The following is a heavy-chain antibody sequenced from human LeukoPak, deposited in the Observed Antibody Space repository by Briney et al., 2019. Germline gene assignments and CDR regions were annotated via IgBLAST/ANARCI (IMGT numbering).Heavy chain of an antibody. Sequence: PGGSLRLSCAASGFTFSSYSINWVRQAPGKGLEWVSSISSSSTYKYYADSVKGRFTISRDNAKNSLYLQMNSLRAEDTAVYYCARDYGSGLLWFGEFDYWGQGTLVTVSS. CDR3: ARDYGSGLLWFGEFDY. CDR2: ISSSSTYK. V-gene: IGHV3-21*01. D-gene: IGHD3-10*01. CDR1: GFTFSSYS. J-gene: IGHJ4*02.